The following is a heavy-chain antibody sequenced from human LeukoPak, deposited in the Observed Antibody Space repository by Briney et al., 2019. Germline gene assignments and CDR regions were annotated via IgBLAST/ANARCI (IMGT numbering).Heavy chain of an antibody. V-gene: IGHV1-24*01. CDR3: ARSGPFYFDY. J-gene: IGHJ4*02. CDR2: FDPEDGET. D-gene: IGHD3-3*01. CDR1: GYTLTALS. Sequence: ASVKVSCKVSGYTLTALSMHWLRQAPGKGVEWMGGFDPEDGETIYAQTFQGRVTMTEDTSTDTAYMELSSLRSEDTAVYYCARSGPFYFDYWGQGTLVTVSS.